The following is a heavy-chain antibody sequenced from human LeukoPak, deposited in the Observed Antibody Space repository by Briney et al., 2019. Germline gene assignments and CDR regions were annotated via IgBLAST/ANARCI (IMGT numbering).Heavy chain of an antibody. V-gene: IGHV1-69*05. CDR1: GGTFSSYA. CDR2: IIPIFGTA. Sequence: SVKVSCKASGGTFSSYAISWVRQAPGQGLEWMGGIIPIFGTANYAQKFQGRVTITTDESTSTVYMELSGLRSEDTAVYYCARTMVRGVPVGMDVWGQGTTVIVSS. CDR3: ARTMVRGVPVGMDV. J-gene: IGHJ6*02. D-gene: IGHD3-10*01.